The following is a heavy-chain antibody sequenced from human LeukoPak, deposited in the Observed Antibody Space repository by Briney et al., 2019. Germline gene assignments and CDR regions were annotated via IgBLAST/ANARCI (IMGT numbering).Heavy chain of an antibody. CDR3: AKDKAAAGTYAEYFQH. CDR2: ISSSSSTI. Sequence: GGSLRLSCAASGFTFSSYSMNWVRQAPGKGLEWVSYISSSSSTIYYADSVKGRFTISRDNSKNTLYLQMNSLRAEDTAVYYCAKDKAAAGTYAEYFQHWGQGTLVTVSS. V-gene: IGHV3-48*01. CDR1: GFTFSSYS. J-gene: IGHJ1*01. D-gene: IGHD6-13*01.